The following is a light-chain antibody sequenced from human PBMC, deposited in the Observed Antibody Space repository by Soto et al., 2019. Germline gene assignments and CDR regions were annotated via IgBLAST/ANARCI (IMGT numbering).Light chain of an antibody. Sequence: QSALTQPASVSGSPGQSITISCTGTDSDVGGYNYVSWYQHHPGNAPKVMIYDVTYRPSGVSNRFSGSKSGNTASLTISGLQDEDEADYYCSSSTTNGVGVFGGGTQLTVL. V-gene: IGLV2-14*03. CDR1: DSDVGGYNY. J-gene: IGLJ2*01. CDR3: SSSTTNGVGV. CDR2: DVT.